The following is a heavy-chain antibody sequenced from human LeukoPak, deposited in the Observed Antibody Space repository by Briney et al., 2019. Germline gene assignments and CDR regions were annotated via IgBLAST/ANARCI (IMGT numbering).Heavy chain of an antibody. CDR1: GGSISSSSYY. J-gene: IGHJ4*02. Sequence: PSETLSLTCTVSGGSISSSSYYWGWIRQPPGKGLEWIGSIYYSGSTYYNPSLKSRVTISVDTSKNQFSLKLSSVTAADTAVYYCARFPVSGAAAGTVGFGYWGQGTLVTVSS. V-gene: IGHV4-39*01. CDR2: IYYSGST. CDR3: ARFPVSGAAAGTVGFGY. D-gene: IGHD6-13*01.